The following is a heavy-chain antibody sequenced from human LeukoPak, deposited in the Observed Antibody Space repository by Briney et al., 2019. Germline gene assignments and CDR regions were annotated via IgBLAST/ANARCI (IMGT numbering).Heavy chain of an antibody. Sequence: GGSLRLSCAASGFTFSDYYMSWIRQAPGKGLEWVSYISSSSSYTNYAGSVKGRFTISRDNAKNSLYLQMNSLRAEDTAVYYCARAHYYDSSGPSWYFDLWGRGTLVTVSS. CDR2: ISSSSSYT. V-gene: IGHV3-11*05. D-gene: IGHD3-22*01. CDR3: ARAHYYDSSGPSWYFDL. CDR1: GFTFSDYY. J-gene: IGHJ2*01.